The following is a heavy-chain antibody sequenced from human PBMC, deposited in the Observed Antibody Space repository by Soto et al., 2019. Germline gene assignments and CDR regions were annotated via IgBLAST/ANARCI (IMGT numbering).Heavy chain of an antibody. J-gene: IGHJ5*02. CDR1: GGSFGSGGYS. V-gene: IGHV4-30-2*01. CDR2: IYHSGRT. Sequence: SDTLSLTCAVSGGSFGSGGYSWTWIRHPPGKGLEWIGYIYHSGRTYYNPPLKSRVTISVDRSKNQFSLKLSSVTAADTAVYYCARVPSPWGQGTLVTVSS. CDR3: ARVPSP.